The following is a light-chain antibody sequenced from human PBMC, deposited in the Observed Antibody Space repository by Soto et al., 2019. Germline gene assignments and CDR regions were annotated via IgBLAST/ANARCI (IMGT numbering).Light chain of an antibody. V-gene: IGLV1-40*01. J-gene: IGLJ2*01. CDR1: SSNIGAGYD. Sequence: QSVLTQPPSVSGAPGQRVTISCTGSSSNIGAGYDVHWYQQLPGTAPKLLIYGNSNRPSGVPDRFSGSKSGTSASLAITGLRAEDEADYYCQSYDSSLSGRVVFGGGTKLTVL. CDR3: QSYDSSLSGRVV. CDR2: GNS.